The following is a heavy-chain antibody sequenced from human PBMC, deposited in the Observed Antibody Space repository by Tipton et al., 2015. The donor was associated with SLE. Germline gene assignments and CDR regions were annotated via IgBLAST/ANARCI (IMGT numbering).Heavy chain of an antibody. V-gene: IGHV4-30-2*01. CDR3: ARASDSRDFDRFHI. CDR2: IYHTGST. J-gene: IGHJ3*02. CDR1: GGSISIGFYNS. Sequence: TLSLTCPVSGGSISIGFYNSWNWIRQLPGKVLEWMWYIYHTGSTYNNPSLKSRVTISVDRSKNQFSLKLSSVTAADTAVYYCARASDSRDFDRFHIWGQGT. D-gene: IGHD3-9*01.